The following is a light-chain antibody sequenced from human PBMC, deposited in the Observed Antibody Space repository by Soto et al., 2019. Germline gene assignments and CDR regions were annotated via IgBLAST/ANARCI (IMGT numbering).Light chain of an antibody. Sequence: DIVLTQSPDTLSLSPGERATLSCRASQSVSSNYLAWYQQKPGQAPRLLIYGASTRATGIPDRFSGSGSGTDFTLTISRLEPEDFATYYCQHYNNHSPGTFGQGTKVEIK. CDR1: QSVSSNY. V-gene: IGKV3-20*01. CDR2: GAS. J-gene: IGKJ1*01. CDR3: QHYNNHSPGT.